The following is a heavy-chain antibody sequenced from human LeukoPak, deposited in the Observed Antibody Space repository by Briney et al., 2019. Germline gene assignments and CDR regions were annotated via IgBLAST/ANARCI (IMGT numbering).Heavy chain of an antibody. V-gene: IGHV3-9*01. CDR1: GFTFDDYA. CDR2: ISWSSGSI. Sequence: GGSLRLACAASGFTFDDYAMHWVRQAPGKGLEWVSGISWSSGSIGYADSVKGRFTISRDNAKNSLYLQMNSLRAEDTALYYCAKVYCSGGSCYFHYWGQGTLVTVSS. CDR3: AKVYCSGGSCYFHY. D-gene: IGHD2-15*01. J-gene: IGHJ4*02.